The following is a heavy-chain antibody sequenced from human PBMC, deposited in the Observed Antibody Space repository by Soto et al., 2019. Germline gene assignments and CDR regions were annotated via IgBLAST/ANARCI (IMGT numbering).Heavy chain of an antibody. CDR2: IGTAGDT. V-gene: IGHV3-13*01. Sequence: GGSLRLSCAASGFTFSSYDMHWVRQATGKGLEWVSAIGTAGDTYYPGSVKGRFTISRENAKNSLYLQMNSLRAEDTAVYYCARGRYDFWSGPYNYFDYWGQGTLVTVSS. CDR3: ARGRYDFWSGPYNYFDY. J-gene: IGHJ4*02. CDR1: GFTFSSYD. D-gene: IGHD3-3*01.